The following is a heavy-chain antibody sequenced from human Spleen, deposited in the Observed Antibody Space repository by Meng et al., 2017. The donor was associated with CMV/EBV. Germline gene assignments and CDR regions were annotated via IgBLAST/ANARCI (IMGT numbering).Heavy chain of an antibody. D-gene: IGHD2-15*01. CDR2: IKSRTDGETT. CDR1: W. J-gene: IGHJ2*01. V-gene: IGHV3-15*01. Sequence: WMSWVRQAPGKGLEWVGRIKSRTDGETTDCASPVKSRFIISRDDSKNTLHLEMNNLKTEDTAVYYCATGGCSSSSSCYLLSFWFFDLWGRGTLVTVSS. CDR3: ATGGCSSSSSCYLLSFWFFDL.